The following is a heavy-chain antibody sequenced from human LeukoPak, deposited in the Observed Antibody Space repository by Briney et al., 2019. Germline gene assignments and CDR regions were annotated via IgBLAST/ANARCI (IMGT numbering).Heavy chain of an antibody. J-gene: IGHJ4*02. V-gene: IGHV3-30*03. CDR1: GFTFSSYG. CDR2: ISYDGSSK. Sequence: GGSLRLSCAASGFTFSSYGMHWVRQAPGKGLEWVAVISYDGSSKYYADSVKGRFTISRDNSKNTLYLQMNSLRAEDTAVYYCARDLYAGATTDFFYALDYWGQGTLVTVSS. D-gene: IGHD1-26*01. CDR3: ARDLYAGATTDFFYALDY.